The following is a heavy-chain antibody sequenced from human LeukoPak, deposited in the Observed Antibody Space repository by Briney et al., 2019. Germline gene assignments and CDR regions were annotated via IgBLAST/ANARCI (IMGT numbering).Heavy chain of an antibody. J-gene: IGHJ1*01. CDR1: GYTFTSYD. Sequence: ASVKVSCKAPGYTFTSYDMHWVRQAPGQGVEWMGIIDPSGGSTSYAQIFQGRVTMTRDTSTSTVYMGLSSLRSEDTAVYYCARGGSSWYRGSFQHWGQGTLVTVSS. CDR2: IDPSGGST. V-gene: IGHV1-46*01. CDR3: ARGGSSWYRGSFQH. D-gene: IGHD6-13*01.